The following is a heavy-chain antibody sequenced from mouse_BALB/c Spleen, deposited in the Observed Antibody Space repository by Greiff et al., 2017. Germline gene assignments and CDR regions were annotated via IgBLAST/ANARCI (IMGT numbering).Heavy chain of an antibody. V-gene: IGHV1S81*02. Sequence: VNVVESGAELVKPGASVKLSCKASGYTFTSYYMYWVKQRPGQGLEWIGEINPSNGGTNFNEKFKSKATLTVDKSSSTAYMQLSSLTSEDSAVYYCTRNWDDYWGQGTTLTVSS. D-gene: IGHD4-1*01. CDR3: TRNWDDY. CDR2: INPSNGGT. J-gene: IGHJ2*01. CDR1: GYTFTSYY.